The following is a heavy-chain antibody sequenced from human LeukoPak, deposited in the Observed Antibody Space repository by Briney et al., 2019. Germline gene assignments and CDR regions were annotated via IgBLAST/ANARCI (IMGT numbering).Heavy chain of an antibody. CDR2: ISWNSGSI. CDR3: ARDQKTMIGHYGMDV. V-gene: IGHV3-9*01. J-gene: IGHJ6*02. D-gene: IGHD3-22*01. Sequence: GGSLRLSCAASGFTFDDYAMHWVRQAPGKGLEWVSGISWNSGSIGYADSVKGRFTISRDNAKNSLYLQMNSLRAEDTAVYYCARDQKTMIGHYGMDVWGQGTTVTVSS. CDR1: GFTFDDYA.